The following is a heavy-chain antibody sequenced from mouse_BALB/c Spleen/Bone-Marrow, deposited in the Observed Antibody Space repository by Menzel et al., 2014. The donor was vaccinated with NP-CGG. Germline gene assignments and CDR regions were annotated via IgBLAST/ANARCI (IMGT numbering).Heavy chain of an antibody. V-gene: IGHV14-3*02. CDR2: IDPANGNT. CDR1: GFNIKDTY. D-gene: IGHD2-4*01. CDR3: AMMTTGAWFAY. J-gene: IGHJ3*01. Sequence: EVKLEESGAELVKPGASVKLSCTASGFNIKDTYVHWVKQRPEQGLEWIGRIDPANGNTKYDPKFQGKATITADTSSNTAYLQLSSLTSEDTAVYYCAMMTTGAWFAYWGQGTLVTVSA.